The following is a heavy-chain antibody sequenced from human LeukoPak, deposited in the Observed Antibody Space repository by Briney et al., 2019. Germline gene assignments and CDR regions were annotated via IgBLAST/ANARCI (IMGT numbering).Heavy chain of an antibody. D-gene: IGHD6-19*01. CDR1: GFTFSSYG. Sequence: HPGGSLRLSCAASGFTFSSYGMHWVRQAPGKGLEWVAVIWYDGSNKYYADSVKGRFTISRDNSKNTMFLQMNSLRVEDTAVYYCAKEFSGGWSFDYWGQGTLVTVSS. V-gene: IGHV3-33*06. CDR3: AKEFSGGWSFDY. CDR2: IWYDGSNK. J-gene: IGHJ4*02.